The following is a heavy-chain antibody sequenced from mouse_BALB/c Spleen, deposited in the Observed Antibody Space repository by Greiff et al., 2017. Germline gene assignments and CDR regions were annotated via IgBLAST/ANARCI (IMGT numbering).Heavy chain of an antibody. CDR2: IYPGNSDT. D-gene: IGHD3-1*01. V-gene: IGHV1-5*01. Sequence: EVQLQQSGTVLARPGASVKMSCKASGYTFTSYWMHWVKQRPGQGLEWIGAIYPGNSDTSYNQKFKGKAKLTAVTSTSTAYMELSSLTNEDSAVYYCARWSSGYAMDYWGQGTSVTVSS. J-gene: IGHJ4*01. CDR3: ARWSSGYAMDY. CDR1: GYTFTSYW.